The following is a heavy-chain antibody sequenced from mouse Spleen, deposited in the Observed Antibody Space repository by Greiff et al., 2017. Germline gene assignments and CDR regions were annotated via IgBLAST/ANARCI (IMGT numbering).Heavy chain of an antibody. CDR2: IYPGSGST. CDR1: GHTFTSYW. V-gene: IGHV1-55*01. Sequence: VQLQQSGAELVKPGASVKMSCKASGHTFTSYWITWVKQRPGQGLEWIGDIYPGSGSTNYNEKFKSKATLTVDTSSSTAYMQLSSLTSEDSAVYYCARIYDYDGAWFAYWGQGTLVTVSA. D-gene: IGHD2-4*01. CDR3: ARIYDYDGAWFAY. J-gene: IGHJ3*01.